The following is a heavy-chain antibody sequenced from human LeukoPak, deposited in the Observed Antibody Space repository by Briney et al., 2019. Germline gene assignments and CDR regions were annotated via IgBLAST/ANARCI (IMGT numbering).Heavy chain of an antibody. D-gene: IGHD1-26*01. Sequence: GGPRSLSCAACGFTFSSYAMHGVRQPRGKGLEYVSAISSNGGSTYYANSVKGRFTISRDNSKNTLYLQMGSLRAEDMAVYYCARWSGSYAFDYWGQGTLVTVSS. CDR3: ARWSGSYAFDY. CDR2: ISSNGGST. J-gene: IGHJ4*02. CDR1: GFTFSSYA. V-gene: IGHV3-64*01.